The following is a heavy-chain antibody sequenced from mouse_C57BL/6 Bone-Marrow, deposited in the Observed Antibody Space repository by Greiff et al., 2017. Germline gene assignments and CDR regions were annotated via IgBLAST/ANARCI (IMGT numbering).Heavy chain of an antibody. CDR2: IDPSDSYT. Sequence: QVQLQQPGAELVMPGASVKLSCKASGYTFTSYWMHWVKQRPGQGLEWIGEIDPSDSYTNYNQKFKGKSTLTVDKSSSTAYMQLSSLTSEDSAVYYCARSVVGAMDDWGQGTSVTVSS. CDR3: ARSVVGAMDD. J-gene: IGHJ4*01. CDR1: GYTFTSYW. D-gene: IGHD1-1*01. V-gene: IGHV1-69*01.